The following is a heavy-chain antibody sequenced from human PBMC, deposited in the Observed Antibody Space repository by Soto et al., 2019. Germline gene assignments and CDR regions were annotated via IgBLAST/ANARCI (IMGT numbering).Heavy chain of an antibody. J-gene: IGHJ4*02. V-gene: IGHV2-5*02. D-gene: IGHD3-16*02. Sequence: QITLKESGPTLVKPTQTLTLTCTFSGFSLSTSGVGVGWIRQPPGKDLEWLALIYWDDDKRYSPSLKSRLTITKYTSKIQVVRTMTNMDPVDTATYYCAHTRPDPYYDYIWGSYRYTARFDYWGQGTLVTVSS. CDR1: GFSLSTSGVG. CDR3: AHTRPDPYYDYIWGSYRYTARFDY. CDR2: IYWDDDK.